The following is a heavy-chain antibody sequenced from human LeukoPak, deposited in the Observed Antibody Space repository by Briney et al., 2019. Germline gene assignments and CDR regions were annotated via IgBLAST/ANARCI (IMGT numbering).Heavy chain of an antibody. CDR2: IYVSGST. Sequence: SQTLSLTCTVSGSISSGSYYWSWIRQPAGKGLEWIGRIYVSGSTNYNPSLESRVTISVDTSKNQFSLQLTSLTAADTAVYYCARHPCSGGSCSFDCWGQGTLVTVSS. CDR3: ARHPCSGGSCSFDC. V-gene: IGHV4-61*02. CDR1: GSISSGSYY. D-gene: IGHD2-15*01. J-gene: IGHJ4*02.